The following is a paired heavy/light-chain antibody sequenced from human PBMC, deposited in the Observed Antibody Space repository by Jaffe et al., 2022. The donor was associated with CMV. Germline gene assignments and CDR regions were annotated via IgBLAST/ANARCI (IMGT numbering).Light chain of an antibody. CDR1: QGISNL. J-gene: IGKJ4*01. CDR3: QQTNSFPLT. Sequence: DIQMTQSPSSVSASFGDRVTISCRASQGISNLLAWYQQQPGKAPKLLIYAASLLQSGVPSRFSGSGSGTEFTLTINGLQTEDFATYFCQQTNSFPLTFGGGTKVEIK. V-gene: IGKV1-12*01. CDR2: AAS.
Heavy chain of an antibody. D-gene: IGHD6-13*01. J-gene: IGHJ6*02. CDR3: ARNPATAGNSWSWGGNRDYYYGMDV. Sequence: QVTLRESGPVLVKPTETLTLTCTVSGFSLSSARMGVSWIRQSPGKALEWLAHIFSNDEKSYNPSLRNRLTISKDTSKSQVVLMVTNMGPVDAATYFCARNPATAGNSWSWGGNRDYYYGMDVWGQGTTVTVSS. CDR1: GFSLSSARMG. V-gene: IGHV2-26*01. CDR2: IFSNDEK.